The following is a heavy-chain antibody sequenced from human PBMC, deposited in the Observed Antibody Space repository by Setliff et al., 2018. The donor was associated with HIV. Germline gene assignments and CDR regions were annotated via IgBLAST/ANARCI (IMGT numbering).Heavy chain of an antibody. Sequence: ASVKVSCKASGGTFSSYVISWVRQAPGQGPEWMGIINPSGGSTSYAQKFQGRVTMTRDTSTSTVYMELSSLRSEDTAVYYCARDLIDSSSPFDYWGQGTLVTVSS. V-gene: IGHV1-46*01. CDR2: INPSGGST. CDR3: ARDLIDSSSPFDY. D-gene: IGHD6-6*01. J-gene: IGHJ4*02. CDR1: GGTFSSYV.